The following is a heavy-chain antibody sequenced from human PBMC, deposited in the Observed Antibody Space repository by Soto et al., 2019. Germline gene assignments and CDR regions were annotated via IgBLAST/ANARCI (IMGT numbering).Heavy chain of an antibody. Sequence: TLSLTCTVSGGSISSGGYYWYWIRQHPGEGLEWIGYIYYSGTTYYNPSLKSRVTISVDTSKNQFSLKLSSVTAADTAVYYCAASCVACGGFNYYGMDVWGQGTTVT. J-gene: IGHJ6*02. CDR1: GGSISSGGYY. D-gene: IGHD2-21*01. V-gene: IGHV4-31*03. CDR3: AASCVACGGFNYYGMDV. CDR2: IYYSGTT.